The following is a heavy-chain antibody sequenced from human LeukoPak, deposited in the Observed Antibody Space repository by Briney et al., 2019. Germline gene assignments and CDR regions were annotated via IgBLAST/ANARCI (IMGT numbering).Heavy chain of an antibody. J-gene: IGHJ5*02. Sequence: GGSLRLSCEGSGFTFGDYGVGWFRQAPGKGLQWVTSIRSNTYGGSTEYVPSVKGRFTISRDDSNSIAYLQMNSLKAEDTAIYYCARVSRGGITASWFDPWGQGTLVTVSS. D-gene: IGHD6-13*01. V-gene: IGHV3-49*03. CDR1: GFTFGDYG. CDR3: ARVSRGGITASWFDP. CDR2: IRSNTYGGST.